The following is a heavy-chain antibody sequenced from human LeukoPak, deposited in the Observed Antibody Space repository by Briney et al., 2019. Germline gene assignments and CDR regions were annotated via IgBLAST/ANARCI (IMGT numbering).Heavy chain of an antibody. CDR1: GDSVTSGGYF. CDR3: ARDVVVTSSPDAFDI. D-gene: IGHD2-21*02. V-gene: IGHV4-31*03. CDR2: ISNSGTT. J-gene: IGHJ3*02. Sequence: SQTLSLTCTVSGDSVTSGGYFWTWIRQHPGKGLEWIGYISNSGTTSYNPSVKSRASISVDISNNQFSLRLSSVTAADTAVYYCARDVVVTSSPDAFDIWGQGTMVTVS.